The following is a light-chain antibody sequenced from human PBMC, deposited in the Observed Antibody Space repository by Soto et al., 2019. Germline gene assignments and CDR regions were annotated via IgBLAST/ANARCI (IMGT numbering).Light chain of an antibody. CDR1: QSVSSN. V-gene: IGKV3-15*01. Sequence: IVMTQSLDTLSVTQGERATLSCRASQSVSSNLAWYQQKPGQAPRLLIYGASTRVTGIPARFSGSGSGTEFTLTIGSLQSEDFAVYSCQQYNTWPRSFGGGTKVDI. CDR3: QQYNTWPRS. CDR2: GAS. J-gene: IGKJ4*01.